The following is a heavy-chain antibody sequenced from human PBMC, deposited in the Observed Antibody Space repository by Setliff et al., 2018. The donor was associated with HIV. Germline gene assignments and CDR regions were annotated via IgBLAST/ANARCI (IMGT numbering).Heavy chain of an antibody. Sequence: ASVKVSCKASGYTFTDYDLHWVRTAPGQGPEWMGLINPNGGSTIYAQKFEDRLTVTSDTATTKLYMELRSLRFDDTAMYYCASSNWHLVADHWGQGTPFTVAS. V-gene: IGHV1-46*01. CDR3: ASSNWHLVADH. CDR2: INPNGGST. J-gene: IGHJ5*02. CDR1: GYTFTDYD. D-gene: IGHD2-8*02.